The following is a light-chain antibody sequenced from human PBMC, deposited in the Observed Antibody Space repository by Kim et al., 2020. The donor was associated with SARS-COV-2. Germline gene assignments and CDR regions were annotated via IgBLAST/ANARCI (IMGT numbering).Light chain of an antibody. V-gene: IGLV3-19*01. CDR2: GKN. Sequence: SSELTRDPAVSVALGQTVRITCQGDSLRSYYASWYQQKPGQAPVLVIYGKNNRPSGIPDRFSGSSSGNTASLTITGAQAEDEADYYCNSRDSSGNHHYVF. J-gene: IGLJ1*01. CDR1: SLRSYY. CDR3: NSRDSSGNHHYV.